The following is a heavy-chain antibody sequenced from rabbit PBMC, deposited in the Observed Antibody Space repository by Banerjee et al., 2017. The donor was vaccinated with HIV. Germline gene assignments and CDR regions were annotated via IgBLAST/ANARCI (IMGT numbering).Heavy chain of an antibody. D-gene: IGHD8-1*01. CDR3: ARDLGGSSAL. V-gene: IGHV1S45*01. CDR2: IYAGSGVT. CDR1: GFSFSSTYW. J-gene: IGHJ4*01. Sequence: QEQLEESGGDLVKPEGSLTLTCTASGFSFSSTYWICWVRQAPGKGLEWIGCIYAGSGVTYYASWAKGPFTISKTSSTTVTLQMTSLTAADTATYFCARDLGGSSALWGQGTLVTVS.